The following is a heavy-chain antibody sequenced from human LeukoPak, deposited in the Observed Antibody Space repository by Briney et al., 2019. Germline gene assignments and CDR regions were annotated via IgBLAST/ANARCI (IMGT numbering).Heavy chain of an antibody. D-gene: IGHD2-15*01. V-gene: IGHV3-30*04. J-gene: IGHJ4*02. Sequence: TGGSLRLSCETSGFSFRTCGVHWVRQAPGKGLEWVALMSSDAIKTYYADSVKGRFSSSRDSSKDTLYLQMNSLRAEDTAVYYCAKDHAGSGRAFESWGQGTLVSVSS. CDR2: MSSDAIKT. CDR3: AKDHAGSGRAFES. CDR1: GFSFRTCG.